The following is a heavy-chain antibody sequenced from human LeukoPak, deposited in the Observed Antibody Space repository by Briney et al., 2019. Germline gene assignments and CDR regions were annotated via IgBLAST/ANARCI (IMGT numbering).Heavy chain of an antibody. CDR3: AKDGGPYSMYYYYGMDV. CDR2: ISYDGGNK. V-gene: IGHV3-30*18. J-gene: IGHJ6*02. Sequence: PGGSLRLSCAASGFTFSSYGMHWVRQAPGKGLEWVAVISYDGGNKYYADSVKGRFTISRDNSKNTLYLQMNSLRAEDTAVYYCAKDGGPYSMYYYYGMDVWGQGTTVTVSS. D-gene: IGHD4-11*01. CDR1: GFTFSSYG.